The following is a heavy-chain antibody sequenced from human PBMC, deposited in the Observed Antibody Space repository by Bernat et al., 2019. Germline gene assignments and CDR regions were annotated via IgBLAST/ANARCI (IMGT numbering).Heavy chain of an antibody. Sequence: QVQLVESGGGLVKPGESLRLSCAASGFTFSDHYMSWLRQAPGEGLEWVSYISSTSSYTNYADSVKGRFTISRDMAKNSLYLQMNSLRAEDTAVYYCARLVRPCCGMDVWGQGTTVTVSS. CDR2: ISSTSSYT. CDR1: GFTFSDHY. V-gene: IGHV3-11*06. J-gene: IGHJ6*02. CDR3: ARLVRPCCGMDV. D-gene: IGHD3-10*02.